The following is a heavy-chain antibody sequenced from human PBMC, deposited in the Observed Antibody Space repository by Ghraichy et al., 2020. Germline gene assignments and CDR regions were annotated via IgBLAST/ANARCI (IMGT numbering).Heavy chain of an antibody. Sequence: SVKVSCKASGGTFSSYAISWVRQAPGQGLEWMGRIIPILGIANYAQKFQGRVTITADKSTSTAYMELSSLRSEDTAVYYCARRHDYGDYVFDYWGQGTLVTVSS. D-gene: IGHD4-17*01. CDR3: ARRHDYGDYVFDY. CDR2: IIPILGIA. CDR1: GGTFSSYA. V-gene: IGHV1-69*04. J-gene: IGHJ4*02.